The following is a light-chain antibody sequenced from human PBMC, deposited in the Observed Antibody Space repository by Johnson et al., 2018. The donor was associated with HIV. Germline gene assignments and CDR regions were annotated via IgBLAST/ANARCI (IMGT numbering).Light chain of an antibody. CDR1: SSNVGNNY. CDR3: GTWDSSLTVYV. CDR2: DNN. V-gene: IGLV1-51*01. J-gene: IGLJ1*01. Sequence: QPVLTQPPSVSAAPGQKFTISCSGSSSNVGNNYVSWFQQLPGTAPKLLIYDNNERPSGIPDRFSGSKSGTSATLGITGLQTGDEAYYYCGTWDSSLTVYVFGTGTKVTVL.